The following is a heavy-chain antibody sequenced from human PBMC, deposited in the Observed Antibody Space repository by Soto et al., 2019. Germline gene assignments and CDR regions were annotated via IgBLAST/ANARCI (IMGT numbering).Heavy chain of an antibody. CDR1: GGSISSYY. V-gene: IGHV4-59*08. D-gene: IGHD1-26*01. CDR2: CKYSGST. J-gene: IGHJ3*02. CDR3: ACRWGGVFDI. Sequence: QVQLQESGPGLVKPSETLSLTCTVSGGSISSYYWSWIRQPPGEGLEWIGYCKYSGSTNYNPSVKGRGPISVDTAKNQFSLTLSSVTAADTAVYECACRWGGVFDIWGQGTMVTVSS.